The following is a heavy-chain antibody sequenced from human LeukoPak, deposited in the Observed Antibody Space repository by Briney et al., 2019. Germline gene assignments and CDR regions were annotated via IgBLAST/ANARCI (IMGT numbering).Heavy chain of an antibody. CDR1: SGSISRYY. D-gene: IGHD6-25*01. V-gene: IGHV4-59*08. J-gene: IGHJ4*02. CDR2: IYYSGST. Sequence: PSETLSLTCTVSSGSISRYYWSWLRQPPGKGLEWIGYIYYSGSTNYNPSLKSRVTISVDTSKNQFSLKLSSVTAADTAVYYCARQVAATGNDYWGQGTLVTVSS. CDR3: ARQVAATGNDY.